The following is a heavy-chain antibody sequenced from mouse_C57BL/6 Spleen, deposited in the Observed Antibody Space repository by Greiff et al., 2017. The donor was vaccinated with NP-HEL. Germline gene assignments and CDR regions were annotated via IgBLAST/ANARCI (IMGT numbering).Heavy chain of an antibody. V-gene: IGHV1-15*01. J-gene: IGHJ4*01. CDR2: IDPETGGT. Sequence: VQLQESGAELVRPGASVTLSCKASGYTFTDYEMHWVKQTPVHGLEWIGAIDPETGGTAYNQKFKGKAILTADKSSSTAYMELRSLTSEDSAVYYCTRNLDYWGQGTSVTVSS. CDR3: TRNLDY. CDR1: GYTFTDYE.